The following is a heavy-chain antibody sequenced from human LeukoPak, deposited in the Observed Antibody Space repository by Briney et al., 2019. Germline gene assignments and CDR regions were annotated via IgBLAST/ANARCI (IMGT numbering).Heavy chain of an antibody. CDR1: GFTFDDYA. CDR2: ISWNSGSI. J-gene: IGHJ4*02. D-gene: IGHD4-17*01. CDR3: AKDISMTTVTTTGFDY. Sequence: PGGSLRLSCAASGFTFDDYAMHWVRQAPGKGLEWVSGISWNSGSIGYADSVKGRFTISRDNAKNSLYLQMNSLRAEDTALYYCAKDISMTTVTTTGFDYWGQGTLVTVPS. V-gene: IGHV3-9*01.